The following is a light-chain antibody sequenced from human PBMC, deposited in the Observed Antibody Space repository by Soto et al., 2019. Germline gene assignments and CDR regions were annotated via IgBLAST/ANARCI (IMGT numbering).Light chain of an antibody. Sequence: DIQITQSPSSVSASVGDRVTITCRSSEDISTWLAWYQQKPGKAPKILIYAASSLQSGVPSRFRGSGSGTDFTLTISSLQPEDFATYYCQQLHGYPITFGQGTRLEIK. V-gene: IGKV1-12*01. CDR3: QQLHGYPIT. CDR2: AAS. J-gene: IGKJ5*01. CDR1: EDISTW.